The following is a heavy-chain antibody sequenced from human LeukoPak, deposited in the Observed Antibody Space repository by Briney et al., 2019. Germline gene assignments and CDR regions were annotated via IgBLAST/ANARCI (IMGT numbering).Heavy chain of an antibody. V-gene: IGHV3-15*04. Sequence: GGSLRLSCAASGFTFVNAWMTWVRQAPGKGLEWVGRMESNPAGGRTDYAAPVKGRYTISRDDSRSTLYLQLNNLRAEDTAVYYCTTLAFDVHYWGRGTLITVSS. CDR2: MESNPAGGRT. CDR3: TTLAFDVHY. J-gene: IGHJ4*02. CDR1: GFTFVNAW. D-gene: IGHD2/OR15-2a*01.